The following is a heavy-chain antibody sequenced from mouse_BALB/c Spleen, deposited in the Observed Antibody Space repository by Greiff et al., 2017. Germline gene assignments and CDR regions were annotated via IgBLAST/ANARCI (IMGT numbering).Heavy chain of an antibody. Sequence: VKLLESGPELVKPGASVRISCKASGYTFTSYYIHWVKQRPGQGLEWIGWIYPGNVNTKYNEKFKGKATLTADKSSSTAYMQLSSLTSEDSAVYFCARSRGNFLYYAMDYWGQGTSVTVSS. V-gene: IGHV1S56*01. CDR1: GYTFTSYY. J-gene: IGHJ4*01. D-gene: IGHD2-1*01. CDR3: ARSRGNFLYYAMDY. CDR2: IYPGNVNT.